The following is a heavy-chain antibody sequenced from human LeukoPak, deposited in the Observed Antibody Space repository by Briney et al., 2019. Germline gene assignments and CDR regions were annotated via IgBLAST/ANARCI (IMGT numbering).Heavy chain of an antibody. CDR3: ASQRDLIFEATYYFDY. CDR1: GGSISSSSYY. D-gene: IGHD3/OR15-3a*01. Sequence: PSETLSLTCTVSGGSISSSSYYWGWIRQPPGKGLEWIGSIYYSGSTYYNPSLKSRVTISVDTSKNQFSLKLSSVTAADTAVYYCASQRDLIFEATYYFDYWGQGTLVTVSS. J-gene: IGHJ4*02. V-gene: IGHV4-39*01. CDR2: IYYSGST.